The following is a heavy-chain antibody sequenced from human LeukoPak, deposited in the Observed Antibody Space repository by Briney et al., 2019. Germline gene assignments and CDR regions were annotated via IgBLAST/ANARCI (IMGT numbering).Heavy chain of an antibody. J-gene: IGHJ3*02. CDR1: GFTVSSNY. Sequence: PGGSLRLSCAAPGFTVSSNYMSWVRQAPGKGLEWVSVIYSGGSTYYADSVKGRFTISRDNSKNTLYLQMNSLRAEDTAVYYCARSSDVTMVRGVIDAFDIWGQGTMVTVSS. D-gene: IGHD3-10*01. V-gene: IGHV3-66*01. CDR2: IYSGGST. CDR3: ARSSDVTMVRGVIDAFDI.